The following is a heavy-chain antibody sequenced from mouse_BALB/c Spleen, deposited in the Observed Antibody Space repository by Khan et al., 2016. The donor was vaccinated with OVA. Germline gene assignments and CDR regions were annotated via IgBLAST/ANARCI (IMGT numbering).Heavy chain of an antibody. V-gene: IGHV3-2*02. J-gene: IGHJ3*01. Sequence: EVQLQESGPGLVKPSQSLSLTCTVTGYSITSDYAWNWIRQFPGNKLEWMCYIGYSGSTSYNPSLKSRISITRDTSKNQFFLQLNSVTTDDTATYYCARLGTGFAYWGQGTLVTVSA. D-gene: IGHD3-3*01. CDR3: ARLGTGFAY. CDR2: IGYSGST. CDR1: GYSITSDYA.